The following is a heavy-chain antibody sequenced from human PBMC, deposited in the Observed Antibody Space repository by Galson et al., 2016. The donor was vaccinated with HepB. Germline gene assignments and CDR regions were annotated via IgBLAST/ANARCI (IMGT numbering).Heavy chain of an antibody. CDR2: IHSIGKT. J-gene: IGHJ2*01. CDR3: ARDQGTRYFDL. Sequence: SETLSLTCIVSGGSINIYYWGWIRQPPGKGLEWIGYIHSIGKTHYNPSLNSRVTISADTSKNPFSVILSSVTAAATAVYYCARDQGTRYFDLWGRGTLVAVSS. CDR1: GGSINIYY. D-gene: IGHD1-1*01. V-gene: IGHV4-59*01.